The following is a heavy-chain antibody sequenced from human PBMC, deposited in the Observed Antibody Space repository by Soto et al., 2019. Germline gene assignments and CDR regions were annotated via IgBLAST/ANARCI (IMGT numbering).Heavy chain of an antibody. V-gene: IGHV3-30*18. Sequence: QERVVESGGGEVQPGTSLRLTCVASEFSFSNYGMHWVRQAPGKGLEWLADISYDGSNEHYAESVKGRFTISRDNSKNTLQLQMNSLKLEDTAVYYCAKDWKRRQQIYGMNVWGQGTTVTVSS. CDR2: ISYDGSNE. CDR3: AKDWKRRQQIYGMNV. CDR1: EFSFSNYG. J-gene: IGHJ6*02. D-gene: IGHD6-13*01.